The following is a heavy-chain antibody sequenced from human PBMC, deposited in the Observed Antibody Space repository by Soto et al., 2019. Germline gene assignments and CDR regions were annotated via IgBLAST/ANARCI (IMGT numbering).Heavy chain of an antibody. D-gene: IGHD3-9*01. V-gene: IGHV5-51*01. CDR2: IYPGDSDI. Sequence: GESLKISCKGSGYIFHNYWIGWVRQMPGKGLEWMGIIYPGDSDIRYNPSFQGQVTISADKSISTTYLQWSSLKASDTAMYYCARQRYFDHWGQGTLVTVSS. CDR1: GYIFHNYW. CDR3: ARQRYFDH. J-gene: IGHJ4*02.